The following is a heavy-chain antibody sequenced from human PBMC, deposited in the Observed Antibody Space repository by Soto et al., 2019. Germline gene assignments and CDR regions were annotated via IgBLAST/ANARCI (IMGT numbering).Heavy chain of an antibody. CDR2: ICSNGSNI. CDR1: GFTFSSYS. CDR3: TPSPRIYSSSSGGY. V-gene: IGHV3-21*01. J-gene: IGHJ4*02. D-gene: IGHD6-6*01. Sequence: GGSLRLSCAASGFTFSSYSMNWVRQAPGKGLEWVASICSNGSNIYYADSVKGRFTISRDNSKNTLYLQMNSLRAEDTAVYYCTPSPRIYSSSSGGYWGQGTLVTVSS.